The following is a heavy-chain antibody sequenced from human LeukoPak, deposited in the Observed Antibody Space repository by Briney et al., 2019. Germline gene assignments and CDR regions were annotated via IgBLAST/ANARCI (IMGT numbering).Heavy chain of an antibody. V-gene: IGHV1-2*02. CDR1: GYTFTGYY. J-gene: IGHJ3*02. CDR2: INPNSGGT. D-gene: IGHD1-26*01. Sequence: GASVKVSCKASGYTFTGYYMHWVRQAPGQGLEWMGWINPNSGGTNYAQKFQGRVTMTRDTSISTAYMELSRLRSDDTAVYYCAREGSGSYPDAFDIWGQGTMVTVSS. CDR3: AREGSGSYPDAFDI.